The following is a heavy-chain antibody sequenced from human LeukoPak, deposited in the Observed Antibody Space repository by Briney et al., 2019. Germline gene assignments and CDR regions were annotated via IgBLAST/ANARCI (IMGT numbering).Heavy chain of an antibody. CDR1: GFTFSSHS. J-gene: IGHJ4*02. CDR3: ASGTGYSSGWYYFDY. D-gene: IGHD6-19*01. Sequence: GGPLRLSCAASGFTFSSHSINWVRQAPGKGLEWVSSISSSSSYIYYADSVKGRFTISRDNAKNSLYLQMNSLRAEDTAVYYCASGTGYSSGWYYFDYWGQGTLVTVSS. V-gene: IGHV3-21*01. CDR2: ISSSSSYI.